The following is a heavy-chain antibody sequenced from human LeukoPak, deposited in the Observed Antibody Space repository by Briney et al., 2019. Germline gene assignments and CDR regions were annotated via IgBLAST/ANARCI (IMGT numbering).Heavy chain of an antibody. CDR1: GGSISSGDYY. CDR2: IYYSGST. CDR3: ARGDYDILTGPESPKVDY. J-gene: IGHJ4*02. D-gene: IGHD3-9*01. V-gene: IGHV4-30-4*01. Sequence: PSETLSLTCTVSGGSISSGDYYWSWIRQPPGKGLEWIGYIYYSGSTYYNPSLKSRVTISVDTSKNQFSLKLSSVTAADTAVYYCARGDYDILTGPESPKVDYWGQGTLVTVSS.